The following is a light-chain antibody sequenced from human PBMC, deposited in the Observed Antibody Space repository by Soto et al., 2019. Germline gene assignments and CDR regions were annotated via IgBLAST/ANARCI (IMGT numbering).Light chain of an antibody. V-gene: IGKV3-20*01. CDR2: GVS. CDR3: HQSASSPRT. Sequence: EIVLTQSPGTLSLSPGERATLSCRASQSISSSYLAWYQQKPGQSPRLLIYGVSNRATGIPDRFSGSGSGTDFTLTISRLEPEDFAVYYCHQSASSPRTFRQGTKVEI. CDR1: QSISSSY. J-gene: IGKJ1*01.